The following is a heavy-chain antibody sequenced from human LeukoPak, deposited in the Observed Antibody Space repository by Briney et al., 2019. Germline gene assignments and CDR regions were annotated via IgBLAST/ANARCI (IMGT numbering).Heavy chain of an antibody. CDR1: GGSISSYY. CDR2: VYYSGST. CDR3: ARGNTVTKVPSWWFDP. V-gene: IGHV4-59*01. J-gene: IGHJ5*02. Sequence: PSETLSLTCTVSGGSISSYYWSWIRQPPGKGLEWIGYVYYSGSTNYNPSLKGRVTISVDTSKNQFSLKLSSVTAADTAVYYCARGNTVTKVPSWWFDPWGQGTLVTVSS. D-gene: IGHD4-17*01.